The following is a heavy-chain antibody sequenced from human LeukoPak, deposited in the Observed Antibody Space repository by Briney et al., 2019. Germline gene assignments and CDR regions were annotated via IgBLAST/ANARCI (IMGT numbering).Heavy chain of an antibody. CDR2: ISSSGSTI. J-gene: IGHJ6*04. CDR3: AELGITMIGGV. V-gene: IGHV3-48*04. D-gene: IGHD3-10*02. Sequence: GGTLRLSCAASGFIFSNYGMSWVRQAPGKGLEWVSYISSSGSTIYYADSVKGRFTISRDNAKNSLYLQMNSLRAEDTAVYYCAELGITMIGGVWGKGTTVTISS. CDR1: GFIFSNYG.